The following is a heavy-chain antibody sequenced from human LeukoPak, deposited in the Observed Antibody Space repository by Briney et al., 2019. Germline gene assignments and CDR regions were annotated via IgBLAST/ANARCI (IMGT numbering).Heavy chain of an antibody. CDR1: GGSISSSSYY. CDR2: IYYSGST. D-gene: IGHD3-22*01. J-gene: IGHJ4*02. Sequence: SETLSLTCTVSGGSISSSSYYWGWVRQPPGKGLEWIGSIYYSGSTYYNPSLKSRVTISVDTSKNQFSLKLSSVTAADTAVYYCARSIYDSSDFDYWGQGTLVTVSS. CDR3: ARSIYDSSDFDY. V-gene: IGHV4-39*07.